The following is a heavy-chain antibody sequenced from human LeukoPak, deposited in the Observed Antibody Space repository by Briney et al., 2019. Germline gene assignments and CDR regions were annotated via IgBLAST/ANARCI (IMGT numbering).Heavy chain of an antibody. D-gene: IGHD2-2*01. J-gene: IGHJ5*02. CDR3: AREGYCSSTSCYGWFDP. CDR1: GYTFTSYA. V-gene: IGHV1-2*02. CDR2: INPNSGGT. Sequence: GASVKVSCKASGYTFTSYAMNWVRQAPGQGLEWMGWINPNSGGTNYAQKFQGRVTMTRDTSISTAYMELSRLRSDDTAVYYCAREGYCSSTSCYGWFDPWGQGTLVTVSS.